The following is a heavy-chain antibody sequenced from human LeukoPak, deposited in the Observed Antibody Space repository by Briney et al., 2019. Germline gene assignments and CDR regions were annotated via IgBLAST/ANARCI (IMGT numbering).Heavy chain of an antibody. V-gene: IGHV3-48*03. CDR3: ATNDGSGSYSSR. CDR1: GFTVSSNY. Sequence: GGSLRLSCAASGFTVSSNYMNWVRQAPGKGLEWVSYIRDSGTTTYYADSVRGRFTVSRDNAKNSLYLQMNSLRAEDTAVYYCATNDGSGSYSSRWGQGTLVTVSS. CDR2: IRDSGTTT. D-gene: IGHD3-10*01. J-gene: IGHJ4*02.